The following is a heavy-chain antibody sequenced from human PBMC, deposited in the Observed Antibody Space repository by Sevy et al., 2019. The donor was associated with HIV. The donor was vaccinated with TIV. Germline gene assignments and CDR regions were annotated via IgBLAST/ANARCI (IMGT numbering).Heavy chain of an antibody. Sequence: GGSLRLSCAASGFSFSDYNMNWVRQAPGKGLEWVSFISSGSGYIYYADSMKGRFTISRDNAKNSLYLQLNSLSAEDTAAYYCARDKTILEGRYGMDVWGQGTTVTVSS. J-gene: IGHJ6*02. CDR2: ISSGSGYI. D-gene: IGHD3-3*01. CDR1: GFSFSDYN. V-gene: IGHV3-21*01. CDR3: ARDKTILEGRYGMDV.